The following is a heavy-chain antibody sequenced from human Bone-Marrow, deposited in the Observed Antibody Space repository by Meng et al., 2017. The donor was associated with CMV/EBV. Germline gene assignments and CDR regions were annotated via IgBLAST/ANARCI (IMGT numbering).Heavy chain of an antibody. CDR2: INHSGST. CDR1: GGSFSGYY. J-gene: IGHJ5*02. D-gene: IGHD2-2*02. V-gene: IGHV4-34*01. CDR3: ATISYTPQGGFDP. Sequence: SETLSLTCAVYGGSFSGYYWSWIRQPPGKGLEWIGEINHSGSTNYNPSLKSRVTISVDTSKNQFSLKLSSVTAADTAVYYCATISYTPQGGFDPWGQGTRVTVSS.